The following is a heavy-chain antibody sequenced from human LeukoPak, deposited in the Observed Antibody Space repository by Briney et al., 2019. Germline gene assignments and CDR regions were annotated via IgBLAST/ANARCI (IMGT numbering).Heavy chain of an antibody. V-gene: IGHV1-69*13. CDR1: GGTFSSYA. D-gene: IGHD3-22*01. J-gene: IGHJ4*02. CDR2: IIPIFGTA. Sequence: SVTVSCKASGGTFSSYAISWVRQAPGQGLEWMGGIIPIFGTANYAQKFQGRATITADESTSTAYMELSSLRSEDTAVYYCARGRETYYYDSSGYYRFDYWGQGTLVTVSS. CDR3: ARGRETYYYDSSGYYRFDY.